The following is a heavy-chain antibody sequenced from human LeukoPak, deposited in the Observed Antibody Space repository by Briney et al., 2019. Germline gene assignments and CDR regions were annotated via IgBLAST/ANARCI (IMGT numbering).Heavy chain of an antibody. Sequence: ASVKVSCKASGYTFTSYGISWVRQVPGQGLEWMGWISAYNGNTNYAQKLQGRVTMTTDTSTSTAYMELRSLRSDDTAVYYCARELTTRLFMTTVKVGGGAFDYWGQGTLVTVSS. CDR1: GYTFTSYG. CDR3: ARELTTRLFMTTVKVGGGAFDY. V-gene: IGHV1-18*01. D-gene: IGHD4-11*01. J-gene: IGHJ4*02. CDR2: ISAYNGNT.